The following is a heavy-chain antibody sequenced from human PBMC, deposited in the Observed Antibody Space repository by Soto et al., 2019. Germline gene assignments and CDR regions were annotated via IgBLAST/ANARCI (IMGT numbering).Heavy chain of an antibody. D-gene: IGHD5-18*01. J-gene: IGHJ4*02. CDR1: GFTFSSYA. Sequence: GGSLRLSCAASGFTFSSYAMHWVRQAPGKGLEWVAVISYDGSNKYYADSVKGRFTISRDNSKNTLYLQMNSLRAEDTAVYYCARDYKPWIQLWLLDYWGQGTLVTVSS. CDR2: ISYDGSNK. V-gene: IGHV3-30-3*01. CDR3: ARDYKPWIQLWLLDY.